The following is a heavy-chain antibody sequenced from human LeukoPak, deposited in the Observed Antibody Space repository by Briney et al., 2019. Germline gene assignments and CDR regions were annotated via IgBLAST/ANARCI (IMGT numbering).Heavy chain of an antibody. D-gene: IGHD3-16*01. Sequence: GGSLRLSCAASGFTFRSYAMNWVRQAPGKGLEWVSTISSSGSSTYYADSVKGRFTISRDNSKNTVYLPMNSLRAEDTAEYYCAKDGPASWGYFDYWGQGTLVTVSS. V-gene: IGHV3-23*01. J-gene: IGHJ4*02. CDR1: GFTFRSYA. CDR2: ISSSGSST. CDR3: AKDGPASWGYFDY.